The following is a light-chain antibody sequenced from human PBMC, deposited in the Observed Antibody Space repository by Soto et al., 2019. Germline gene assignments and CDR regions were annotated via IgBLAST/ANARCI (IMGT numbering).Light chain of an antibody. CDR2: AAS. Sequence: DIQMTQSPSSLSASVGDEVTITCRASQTIMTYLNWYQLKPGKPPRLLIYAASSLQSGVPSRFSDSGSGTDFTLTISSLQPEDFATYSCQQSYNSPQTFGRGTKVDIK. V-gene: IGKV1-39*01. CDR1: QTIMTY. CDR3: QQSYNSPQT. J-gene: IGKJ1*01.